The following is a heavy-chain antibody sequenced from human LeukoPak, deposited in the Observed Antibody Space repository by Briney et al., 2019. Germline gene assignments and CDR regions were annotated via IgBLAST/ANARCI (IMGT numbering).Heavy chain of an antibody. CDR2: INPNSGGT. Sequence: GASVKVSCKASGYTFTGYYMHWVRQAPGQGLEWIGWINPNSGGTNYAQKFQGRVTMTRDTSISTAYMELSRLRSDDTAVYYCAREISLLLVYFDYWGRGTLVTVSP. V-gene: IGHV1-2*02. CDR3: AREISLLLVYFDY. CDR1: GYTFTGYY. J-gene: IGHJ4*02. D-gene: IGHD3-10*01.